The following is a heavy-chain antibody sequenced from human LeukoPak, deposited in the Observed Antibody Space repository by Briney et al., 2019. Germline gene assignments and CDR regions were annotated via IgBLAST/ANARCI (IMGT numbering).Heavy chain of an antibody. V-gene: IGHV4-38-2*02. CDR2: LYHGGSP. CDR3: ARERSLPAAGTWFDP. D-gene: IGHD6-13*01. Sequence: SETLSLTCTVSGDSLSSGSFGGWFRQPPGKGLEWIGSLYHGGSPHFNPPLKSRVNISGDMSKTHFSLRLDSVTAADTAVYSFARERSLPAAGTWFDPWGQGTLVTVSS. CDR1: GDSLSSGSF. J-gene: IGHJ5*02.